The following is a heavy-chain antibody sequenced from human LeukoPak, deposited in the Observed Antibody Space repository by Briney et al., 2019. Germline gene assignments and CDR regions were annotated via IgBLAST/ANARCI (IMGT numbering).Heavy chain of an antibody. CDR2: IYPGDSDT. D-gene: IGHD5-12*01. V-gene: IGHV5-51*01. J-gene: IGHJ4*02. CDR1: GYSFTTYW. CDR3: ARRGGYDRYYFDY. Sequence: GESLKISCEASGYSFTTYWIGWVRQMPGKGLEWMGIIYPGDSDTRYSPSFQGQVTISADKSISTAYLQWSSLKASDTAMYYCARRGGYDRYYFDYWGQGTLVTVSS.